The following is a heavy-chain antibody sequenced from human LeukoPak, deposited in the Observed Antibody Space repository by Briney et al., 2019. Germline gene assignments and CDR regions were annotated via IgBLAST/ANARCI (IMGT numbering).Heavy chain of an antibody. J-gene: IGHJ4*02. Sequence: PSETLSLTCTASGGSISSYYWSWIRQPPGKGLEWIGYIHYSGSTNYNPSPKSRVTISVGASKNQFSLKLPSMTAAATAVYYCARVPPDPHCGGTCYSGYYFDYWGQGTLVTVSS. D-gene: IGHD2-21*01. CDR2: IHYSGST. V-gene: IGHV4-59*01. CDR3: ARVPPDPHCGGTCYSGYYFDY. CDR1: GGSISSYY.